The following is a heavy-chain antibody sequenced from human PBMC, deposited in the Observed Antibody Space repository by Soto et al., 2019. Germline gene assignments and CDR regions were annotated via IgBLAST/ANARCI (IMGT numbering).Heavy chain of an antibody. J-gene: IGHJ5*02. CDR1: GGSFSGYY. D-gene: IGHD2-15*01. V-gene: IGHV4-34*01. CDR2: IYHSGST. Sequence: QVQLQQWGAGLLKPSETLSLTCAVYGGSFSGYYWSWIRQPPGKGLEWIGEIYHSGSTNYNPSLKSRVTISVDTSKNQFSLKLSSVTAADTAVYYCARGFGIVVVVAATRSWFDPWGQGTLVTVSS. CDR3: ARGFGIVVVVAATRSWFDP.